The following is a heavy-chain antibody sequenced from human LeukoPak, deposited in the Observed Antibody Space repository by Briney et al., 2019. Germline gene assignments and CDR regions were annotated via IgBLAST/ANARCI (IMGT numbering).Heavy chain of an antibody. V-gene: IGHV4-34*01. CDR1: GGSFNLYS. CDR3: ASRETFYFYYMDV. Sequence: SSETLSLTRTVSGGSFNLYSWTWIRQPPGKGLEWIAEIGHGGSINFNPSLKSRVTVSLDTSKNQFSLSLSSVTAADTAVYYCASRETFYFYYMDVWGNGTTVTVSS. D-gene: IGHD1-26*01. J-gene: IGHJ6*03. CDR2: IGHGGSI.